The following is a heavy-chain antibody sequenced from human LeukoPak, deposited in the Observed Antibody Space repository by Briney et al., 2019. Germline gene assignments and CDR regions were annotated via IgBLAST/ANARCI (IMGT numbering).Heavy chain of an antibody. CDR3: AKGGYSNGRYYYYYMDV. D-gene: IGHD5-18*01. CDR1: GFTVSDNS. J-gene: IGHJ6*03. Sequence: GSLRLSCTVSGFTVSDNSMSWVRQAPGKGLEWVSFIYYDDRTHYSDSVKGRFTISRDNSKNTLFLQMNSLRAEDTAVYYCAKGGYSNGRYYYYYMDVWGEGTTVTVSS. V-gene: IGHV3-53*01. CDR2: IYYDDRT.